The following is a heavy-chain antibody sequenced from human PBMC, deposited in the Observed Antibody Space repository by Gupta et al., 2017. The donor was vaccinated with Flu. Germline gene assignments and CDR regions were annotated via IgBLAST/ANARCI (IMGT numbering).Heavy chain of an antibody. CDR2: ISGSGGST. J-gene: IGHJ4*02. CDR3: AKDKFSNGYYPFDY. D-gene: IGHD3-22*01. CDR1: GFPFSRYA. V-gene: IGHV3-23*01. Sequence: EVQLLESGGGLVQPGGFLILPCAASGFPFSRYAMGWVRQAPGKGLGWVSAISGSGGSTSYADAVRGRFTIFRDNSKNTLYLQMSSLRVEDTAVYYCAKDKFSNGYYPFDYWGQGSRVTVSS.